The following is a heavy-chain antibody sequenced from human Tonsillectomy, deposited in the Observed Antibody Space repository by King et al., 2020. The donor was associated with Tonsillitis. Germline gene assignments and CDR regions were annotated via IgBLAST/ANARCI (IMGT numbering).Heavy chain of an antibody. Sequence: QLQESGPGLVKPSETLSLTCTVSGGSISSSSYYWGWIRQPPGQGLEWIGSIYYSGSTYYNPSLKSRVTISVDTSKNQFSLKLSSVTAADTAVYYCARTYYDFWSGYKYWYFDLWGRGTLVTVSS. D-gene: IGHD3-3*01. CDR3: ARTYYDFWSGYKYWYFDL. CDR2: IYYSGST. V-gene: IGHV4-39*01. J-gene: IGHJ2*01. CDR1: GGSISSSSYY.